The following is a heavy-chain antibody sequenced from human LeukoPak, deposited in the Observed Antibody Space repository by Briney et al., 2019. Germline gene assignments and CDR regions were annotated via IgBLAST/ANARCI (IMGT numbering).Heavy chain of an antibody. D-gene: IGHD3-22*01. V-gene: IGHV3-9*01. J-gene: IGHJ4*02. CDR2: ISWNSGSI. CDR3: AKGAYYDSSGYQDYFDY. Sequence: GRSLRLSCAASGFTFDDYAMHWVRQAPGKGLEWVSGISWNSGSIGYADSVKGRFTISRDNAKNSLYLQMNSLRAEDTALYYCAKGAYYDSSGYQDYFDYWGQGTLVTVSS. CDR1: GFTFDDYA.